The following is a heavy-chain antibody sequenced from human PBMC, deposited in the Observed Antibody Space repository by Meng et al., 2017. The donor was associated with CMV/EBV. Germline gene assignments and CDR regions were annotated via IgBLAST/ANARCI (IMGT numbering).Heavy chain of an antibody. CDR1: GGSFSGYY. J-gene: IGHJ4*02. CDR2: INHSGST. CDR3: ARQKIYCSSTSCYKGGLDY. V-gene: IGHV4-34*01. Sequence: SETLSLTCAVHGGSFSGYYWSWIRQPPGKGLEWTGEINHSGSTNYNPSLKSRVTISVDTSKNQFSLKLSSVAAADTAVYYCARQKIYCSSTSCYKGGLDYWGQGTLVTVSS. D-gene: IGHD2-2*02.